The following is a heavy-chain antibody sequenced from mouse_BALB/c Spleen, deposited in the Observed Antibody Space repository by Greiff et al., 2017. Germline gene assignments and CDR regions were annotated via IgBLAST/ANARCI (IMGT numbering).Heavy chain of an antibody. V-gene: IGHV5-6-5*01. Sequence: EVQVVESGGGLVKPGGSLKLSCAASGFTFSSYAMSWVRQTPEKRLEWVASISSGGSTYYPDSVKGRFTISRDNARNILYLQMSSLRSEDTAMYYCARVITTVVVPYFDYWGQGTTLTVSS. J-gene: IGHJ2*01. CDR2: ISSGGST. CDR3: ARVITTVVVPYFDY. D-gene: IGHD1-1*01. CDR1: GFTFSSYA.